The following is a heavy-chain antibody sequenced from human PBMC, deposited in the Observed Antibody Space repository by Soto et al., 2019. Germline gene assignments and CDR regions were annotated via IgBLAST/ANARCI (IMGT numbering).Heavy chain of an antibody. CDR3: ASGSAALPPSYSYYYGMDV. V-gene: IGHV4-34*01. CDR1: GGSFSGYY. D-gene: IGHD6-25*01. CDR2: IKHSGST. J-gene: IGHJ6*02. Sequence: PSETLSLTCAVYGGSFSGYYWSWIRQPPGKGLEWIGEIKHSGSTSYNPSLKSRVTISVDTSKDQFSLKLSSVTSADTAVYYCASGSAALPPSYSYYYGMDVWGQGTTVTVSS.